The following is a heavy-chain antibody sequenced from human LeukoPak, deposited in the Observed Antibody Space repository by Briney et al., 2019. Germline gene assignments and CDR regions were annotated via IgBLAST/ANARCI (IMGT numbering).Heavy chain of an antibody. CDR2: ISYDGINE. Sequence: PGRSLRLSCAASGFPFRSYAMHWVRQAPGKGLEWLAVISYDGINEFYADSVKGRFTISKDSSKTTVYLQMDSLRAEDTALYYCVRESNNWYDFDHWGQGTLVTVSS. D-gene: IGHD1-20*01. J-gene: IGHJ4*02. CDR1: GFPFRSYA. CDR3: VRESNNWYDFDH. V-gene: IGHV3-30*04.